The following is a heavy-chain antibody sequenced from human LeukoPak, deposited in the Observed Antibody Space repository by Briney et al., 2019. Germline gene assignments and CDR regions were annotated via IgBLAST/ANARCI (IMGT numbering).Heavy chain of an antibody. Sequence: GRSLRLSCAASGFTFDDYAMPWVRQAPGKGLEWVSGISWNSGSIGYADSVKGRFTISRDNAKNSLYLQMNSLRAEDTALYYCAKDIHYYYYYGMDVWGQGTTVTVSS. CDR3: AKDIHYYYYYGMDV. J-gene: IGHJ6*02. CDR2: ISWNSGSI. CDR1: GFTFDDYA. V-gene: IGHV3-9*01.